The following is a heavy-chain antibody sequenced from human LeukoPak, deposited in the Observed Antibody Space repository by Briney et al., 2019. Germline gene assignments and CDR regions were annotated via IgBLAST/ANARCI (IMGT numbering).Heavy chain of an antibody. CDR3: ASGGVGATAKGPFAFDI. CDR1: GGTFSSYA. Sequence: SVKVSCKASGGTFSSYAISWVRQAPGQGLEWMGGIIPIFGTANYAQKFQGRVTITTDESTSTAYMELSSLRSEDTAVYYCASGGVGATAKGPFAFDIWGQGTMVTVSS. V-gene: IGHV1-69*05. D-gene: IGHD1-26*01. J-gene: IGHJ3*02. CDR2: IIPIFGTA.